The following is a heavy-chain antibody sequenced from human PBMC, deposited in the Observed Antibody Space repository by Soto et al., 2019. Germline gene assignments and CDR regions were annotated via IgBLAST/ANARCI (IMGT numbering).Heavy chain of an antibody. CDR3: ARHLPPSIVGGVAPSPSWFAP. CDR1: GGSISSSSYY. V-gene: IGHV4-39*01. D-gene: IGHD2-15*01. CDR2: IYYSGST. Sequence: QLQLQESGPGLVKPSETLSLTCTVSGGSISSSSYYCGWIRQPPGKGLEWIGSIYYSGSTYHNPSLKSRVTISVDTSNIQFSLKLTSVTAADTAVYYLARHLPPSIVGGVAPSPSWFAPWGQGPLLTVSS. J-gene: IGHJ5*02.